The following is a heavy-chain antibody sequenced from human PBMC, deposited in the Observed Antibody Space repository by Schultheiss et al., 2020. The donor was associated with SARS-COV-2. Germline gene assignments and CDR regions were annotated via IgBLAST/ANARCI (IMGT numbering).Heavy chain of an antibody. J-gene: IGHJ5*02. V-gene: IGHV3-30*14. CDR2: ISYDGSNK. Sequence: GESLKISCAASGFTVSSNYMSWVRQAPGKGLEWVAVISYDGSNKYYADSVKGRFTISRDNSKNTLYLQMGSLRAEDMAVYYCARGSSSWYWFDPWGQGTLVTVSS. CDR1: GFTVSSNY. CDR3: ARGSSSWYWFDP. D-gene: IGHD6-13*01.